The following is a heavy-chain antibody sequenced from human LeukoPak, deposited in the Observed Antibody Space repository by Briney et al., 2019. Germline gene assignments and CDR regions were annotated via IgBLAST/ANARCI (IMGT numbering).Heavy chain of an antibody. Sequence: GGSLRLSCAASGFTFSSYTMSWVRQAPGKGLEWVSLISATGTYIYYADSMKGRFTISRDNAKNSLYLQMNSLRVEDTAVYYCARDSSMLRGPLVIYYFDFWGQGTLVTVSS. V-gene: IGHV3-21*04. CDR3: ARDSSMLRGPLVIYYFDF. CDR2: ISATGTYI. D-gene: IGHD3-10*01. J-gene: IGHJ4*02. CDR1: GFTFSSYT.